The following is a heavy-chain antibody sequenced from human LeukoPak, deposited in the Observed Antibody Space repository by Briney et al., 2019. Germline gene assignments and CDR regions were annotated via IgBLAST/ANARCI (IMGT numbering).Heavy chain of an antibody. CDR1: GGAISRGGYY. CDR2: IYYSGST. J-gene: IGHJ4*02. CDR3: ARSTRYYYDSSGCYFDY. Sequence: SETLSLTCNVAGGAISRGGYYWSWIRQHPGKGLEWIGYIYYSGSTYYNPSLKSRVTISVDTSKNQFSPKLSSVTAADTAVYYCARSTRYYYDSSGCYFDYWGQGTLVTVSS. D-gene: IGHD3-22*01. V-gene: IGHV4-31*03.